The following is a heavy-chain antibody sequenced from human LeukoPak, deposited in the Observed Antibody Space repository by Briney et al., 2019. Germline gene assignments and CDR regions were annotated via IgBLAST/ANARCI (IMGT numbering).Heavy chain of an antibody. CDR2: IISSSNHI. D-gene: IGHD2-15*01. Sequence: GGSLRLYCAASGFTFSSYNMNWVRQAPGKGLEWVSSIISSSNHIYYADSVKGRFTISRDNAKNSLYLQMNSLRAEDTAVYYCARDGGYTGCFDYWGQGTLVTVSS. J-gene: IGHJ4*02. V-gene: IGHV3-21*01. CDR3: ARDGGYTGCFDY. CDR1: GFTFSSYN.